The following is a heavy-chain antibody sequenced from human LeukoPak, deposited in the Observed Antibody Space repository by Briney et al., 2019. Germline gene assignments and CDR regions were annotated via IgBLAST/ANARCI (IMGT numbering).Heavy chain of an antibody. V-gene: IGHV4-34*01. CDR3: AIAAAGTQAHWFDP. D-gene: IGHD6-13*01. Sequence: PSETLSLTCAVYGGSFSGYYWSWIRQPPGKGLEWIGEINHSGSTNYNPSLKSRVTISVDTSKNQFSLKLSSVTAADTAVYYCAIAAAGTQAHWFDPWGQGTLVTVSS. CDR2: INHSGST. CDR1: GGSFSGYY. J-gene: IGHJ5*02.